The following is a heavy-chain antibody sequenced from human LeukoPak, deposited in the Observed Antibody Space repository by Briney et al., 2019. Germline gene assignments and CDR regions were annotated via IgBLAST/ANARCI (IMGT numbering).Heavy chain of an antibody. V-gene: IGHV3-74*01. CDR2: INSDGSST. CDR1: GFTFSSYW. CDR3: ARDRGYCSSTSCSYYFDY. D-gene: IGHD2-2*03. Sequence: GGSLRLSCAASGFTFSSYWMHWVRQAPGKGLVWVSRINSDGSSTSYADSVKGRFTISRDNAKNTLYLQMNSLRAEDTAVYYCARDRGYCSSTSCSYYFDYWGQGTLVTVSS. J-gene: IGHJ4*02.